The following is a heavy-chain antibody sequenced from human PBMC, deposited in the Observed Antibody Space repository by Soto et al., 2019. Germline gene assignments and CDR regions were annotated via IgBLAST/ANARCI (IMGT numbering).Heavy chain of an antibody. J-gene: IGHJ1*01. CDR2: ISYDGSNK. CDR1: GFTFSGYA. D-gene: IGHD3-22*01. CDR3: ARGFDSSGYSLFQH. Sequence: GGSLRLSCAASGFTFSGYAVHWVRQAPGKGLEWVAVISYDGSNKFYADSAKGRFTISRDNSRNTLYVQMNNLRAEDTAVYYCARGFDSSGYSLFQHWGQGTQVTVSS. V-gene: IGHV3-30-3*01.